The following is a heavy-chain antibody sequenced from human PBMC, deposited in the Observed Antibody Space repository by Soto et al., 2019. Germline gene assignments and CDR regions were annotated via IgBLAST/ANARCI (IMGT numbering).Heavy chain of an antibody. CDR1: GFTFRNYD. Sequence: VQLVESGGGLVQPGGSLRLSCEASGFTFRNYDMHGVRQGTGKGLEWVSGISAAGDPDYADSVEGRFTTSRENAQNSFFLQMNSLRVCDTAVYYCARTDRDFYGLDVWGQGSTVIVSS. V-gene: IGHV3-13*05. J-gene: IGHJ6*02. CDR3: ARTDRDFYGLDV. CDR2: ISAAGDP.